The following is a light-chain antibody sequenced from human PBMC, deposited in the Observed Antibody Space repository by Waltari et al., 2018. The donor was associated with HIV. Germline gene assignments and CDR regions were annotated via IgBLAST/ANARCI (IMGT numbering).Light chain of an antibody. CDR2: DVS. CDR1: SSDVGGYNY. CDR3: SSYTSSSTRV. Sequence: QPALTPPASVSGSPGQSITISCTGTSSDVGGYNYVSWYQQHPRKAPKLMIYDVSNRPSGVSNRCSGSKSGNTASLTISGLQAEDEADYYCSSYTSSSTRVFGTGTKVTVL. V-gene: IGLV2-14*03. J-gene: IGLJ1*01.